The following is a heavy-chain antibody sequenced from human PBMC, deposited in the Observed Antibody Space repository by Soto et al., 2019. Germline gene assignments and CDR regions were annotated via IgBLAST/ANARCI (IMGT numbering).Heavy chain of an antibody. J-gene: IGHJ5*02. V-gene: IGHV1-2*04. CDR2: INPNSGGT. D-gene: IGHD6-13*01. Sequence: QVQLVQSGAEVKKPGASVKVSCKASGYTFTGYYMHWVRQAPGQGLEWMGWINPNSGGTNDAQKFQGWVTMTRDTSISTAYRALSRLRSDDTAVYYCARGGIAAAGTGWFDPWGQGTLVTVSS. CDR3: ARGGIAAAGTGWFDP. CDR1: GYTFTGYY.